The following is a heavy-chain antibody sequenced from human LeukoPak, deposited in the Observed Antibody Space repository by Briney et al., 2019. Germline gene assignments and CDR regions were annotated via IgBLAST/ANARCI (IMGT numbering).Heavy chain of an antibody. V-gene: IGHV1-69*05. J-gene: IGHJ6*03. D-gene: IGHD5-24*01. CDR3: ASGSLGDGYGVGDYYQYMDV. CDR1: GGTFNSYA. Sequence: SAKVSCKASGGTFNSYAISWVRQAPGQGLEWMGGIMPLFGTANYAQEFQGRVTFTTDESASTAYMEVSSLRSEDTAVYYCASGSLGDGYGVGDYYQYMDVWGKGTTVTVSS. CDR2: IMPLFGTA.